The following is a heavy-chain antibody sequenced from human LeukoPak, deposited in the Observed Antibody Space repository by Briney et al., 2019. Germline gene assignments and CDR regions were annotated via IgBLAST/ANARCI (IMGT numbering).Heavy chain of an antibody. CDR1: GGSFSGYY. CDR3: ASSSSGSSFPTFDP. D-gene: IGHD3-10*01. Sequence: SETLSLTCAVYGGSFSGYYWSWIRQPPGKGLEWIGEINHSGSTNYNPSLKSRVTISVDTSKNQFSLKLSSVTAADTAVYYCASSSSGSSFPTFDPWGQGTLVTVSS. V-gene: IGHV4-34*01. J-gene: IGHJ5*02. CDR2: INHSGST.